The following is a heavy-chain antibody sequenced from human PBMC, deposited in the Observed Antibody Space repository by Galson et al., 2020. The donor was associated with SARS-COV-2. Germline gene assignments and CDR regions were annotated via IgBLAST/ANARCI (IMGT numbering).Heavy chain of an antibody. Sequence: SETLSLTCAVYGGSFSGYSWTWIRQAPGKGLEWIGEINVSGSTTYSPSPKSRVTISVDTSKTQFSLTVRSLTAADTAFYYCARGHRGVVPSPILGLGPFYSYYYMDVWGKGTAVTVSS. CDR1: GGSFSGYS. CDR2: INVSGST. D-gene: IGHD3-10*01. J-gene: IGHJ6*03. V-gene: IGHV4-34*01. CDR3: ARGHRGVVPSPILGLGPFYSYYYMDV.